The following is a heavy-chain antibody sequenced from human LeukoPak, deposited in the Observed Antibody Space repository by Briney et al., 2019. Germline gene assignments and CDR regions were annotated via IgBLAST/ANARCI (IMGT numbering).Heavy chain of an antibody. CDR3: ARSIAVGGTARFDY. V-gene: IGHV3-21*01. CDR2: IRSGSTVT. Sequence: GGSLRLSCAASDFIFSSYSMTWVRQAPGKGLEWVSFIRSGSTVTYYADSVMGRFTISRDNAKNSLYLQMNSLRVEDTAVYYCARSIAVGGTARFDYWGQGTLVIVSS. CDR1: DFIFSSYS. D-gene: IGHD6-19*01. J-gene: IGHJ4*02.